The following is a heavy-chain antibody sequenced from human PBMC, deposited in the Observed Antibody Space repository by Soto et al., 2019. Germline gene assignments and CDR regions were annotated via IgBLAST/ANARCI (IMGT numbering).Heavy chain of an antibody. V-gene: IGHV3-30*18. CDR3: AKARVRIVGANSFDY. D-gene: IGHD1-26*01. CDR2: ISDDGDKR. Sequence: PGGSLRLSCVGSGFTFSNYGMHWVRQPPGKGPEWVALISDDGDKRYYADSVRGRLIISRDNSKDTLYLQMNSLGPDDTAVYFCAKARVRIVGANSFDYWGQGTPVTVSS. J-gene: IGHJ4*02. CDR1: GFTFSNYG.